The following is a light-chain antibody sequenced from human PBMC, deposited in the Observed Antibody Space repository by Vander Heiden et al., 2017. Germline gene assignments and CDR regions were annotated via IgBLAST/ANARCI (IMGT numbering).Light chain of an antibody. V-gene: IGLV2-8*01. J-gene: IGLJ3*02. CDR3: SSYAGSSNLV. CDR1: SSDVGGYNY. CDR2: EVS. Sequence: QSALTQPPSASGSPGPSVTISCTGTSSDVGGYNYVSWYQQHPGKAPKLMIYEVSKRPSGVPDRFSGSKSDNTASLTVSGLQAEDEADYYCSSYAGSSNLVFGGGTKLTVL.